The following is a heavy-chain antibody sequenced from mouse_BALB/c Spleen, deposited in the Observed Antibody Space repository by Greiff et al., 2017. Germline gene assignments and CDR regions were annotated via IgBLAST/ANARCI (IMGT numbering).Heavy chain of an antibody. V-gene: IGHV1-62-2*01. J-gene: IGHJ3*01. D-gene: IGHD1-2*01. CDR2: FYPGSGSI. CDR3: ARHEALRLLFAY. CDR1: GYTFTEYI. Sequence: VKLMESGAELVKPGASVKLSCKASGYTFTEYIIHWVKQRSGQGLEWIGWFYPGSGSIKYNEKFKDKATLTADKSSSTVYMELSRLTSEDSAVYFCARHEALRLLFAYWGQGTLVTVSA.